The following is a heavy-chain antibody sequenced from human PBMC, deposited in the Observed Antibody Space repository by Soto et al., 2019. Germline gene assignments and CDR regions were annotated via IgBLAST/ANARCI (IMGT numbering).Heavy chain of an antibody. V-gene: IGHV3-11*06. J-gene: IGHJ3*02. CDR3: ARVRRVAAAGTRVRTGTTAFDI. D-gene: IGHD6-13*01. Sequence: QVQLVESGGGLVKPGGSLRLSCAASGFTFSDYYMSWIRQAPGKGLEWVSYISSSSSYTNYADSVKGRFTISRDNAKNSLYLQMNSLRAEDTAVYYCARVRRVAAAGTRVRTGTTAFDIWGQGTMVTVSS. CDR1: GFTFSDYY. CDR2: ISSSSSYT.